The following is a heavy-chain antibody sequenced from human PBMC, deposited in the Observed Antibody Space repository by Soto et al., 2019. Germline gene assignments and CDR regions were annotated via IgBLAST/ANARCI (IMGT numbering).Heavy chain of an antibody. CDR3: ARGGIPATYYFDY. Sequence: LRLSCAASGFTFSSYGMHWVRQAPGKGLEWVAVIWYDGSNKYYADSVKGRFTISRDNSKNTLYLQMNSLRAEDTAVYYCARGGIPATYYFDYWGQGTLVTVSS. CDR2: IWYDGSNK. CDR1: GFTFSSYG. J-gene: IGHJ4*02. V-gene: IGHV3-33*01.